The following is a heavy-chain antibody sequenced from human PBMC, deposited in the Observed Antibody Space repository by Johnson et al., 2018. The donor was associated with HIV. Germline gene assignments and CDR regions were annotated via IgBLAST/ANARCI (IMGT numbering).Heavy chain of an antibody. CDR1: GFTFDDYA. Sequence: VQLVESGGGLVQPGRSLRLSCAASGFTFDDYAMHWVRQAPGKGLEWVSGISWNSGSIGYADSVKGRFTISRDNAKNSLYLQMNSLRAEDTALYYCARERYGSQAIDGFDIWGQGTMVTVSS. D-gene: IGHD2-15*01. J-gene: IGHJ3*02. V-gene: IGHV3-9*01. CDR3: ARERYGSQAIDGFDI. CDR2: ISWNSGSI.